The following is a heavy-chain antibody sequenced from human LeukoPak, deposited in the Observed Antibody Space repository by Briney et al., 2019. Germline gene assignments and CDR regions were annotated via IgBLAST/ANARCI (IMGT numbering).Heavy chain of an antibody. J-gene: IGHJ4*02. CDR1: GFTFSSYS. V-gene: IGHV3-21*01. Sequence: PGGSLRLSCAASGFTFSSYSMSWVRQAPGKGLEWVSSISSSSSYIYYADSVKGRFTISRDNAKNSLYLQMNSLRAEDTAVYYCARDRVVPAAGGSYYFDYWGQGTLVTVSS. D-gene: IGHD2-2*01. CDR2: ISSSSSYI. CDR3: ARDRVVPAAGGSYYFDY.